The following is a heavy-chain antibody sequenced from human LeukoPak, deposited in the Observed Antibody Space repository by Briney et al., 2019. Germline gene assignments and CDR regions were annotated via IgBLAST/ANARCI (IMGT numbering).Heavy chain of an antibody. CDR3: AKDRLAVGGHDFDY. CDR1: GFAFSTNT. J-gene: IGHJ4*02. Sequence: GGSLRLSCAASGFAFSTNTMTWVRQAPGKGLEWVANIKQDGSEKYYVDSVKGRFTISRDNAKNSLYLQMNSLRAEDTAVYYCAKDRLAVGGHDFDYWGQGTLVTVSS. CDR2: IKQDGSEK. D-gene: IGHD6-19*01. V-gene: IGHV3-7*03.